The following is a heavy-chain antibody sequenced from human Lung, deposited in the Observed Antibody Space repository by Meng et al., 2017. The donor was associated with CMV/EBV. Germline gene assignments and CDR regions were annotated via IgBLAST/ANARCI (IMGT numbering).Heavy chain of an antibody. CDR1: GFSFSGYA. V-gene: IGHV3-21*01. D-gene: IGHD2-8*01. CDR2: ISSSSSYI. CDR3: ARKRTNWRGPVFDY. Sequence: GESLKISCAASGFSFSGYALNWVRQAPGKGLEWVSSISSSSSYIYYADSVKGRFTISRDNAKNTLHLQMDSLRADDTALYYCARKRTNWRGPVFDYWGQGTXVTVSS. J-gene: IGHJ4*02.